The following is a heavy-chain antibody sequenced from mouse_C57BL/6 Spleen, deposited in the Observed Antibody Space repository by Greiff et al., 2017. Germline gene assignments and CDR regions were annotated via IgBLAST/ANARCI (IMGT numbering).Heavy chain of an antibody. CDR3: ARSDYGSSYPYYYAMDY. J-gene: IGHJ4*01. Sequence: VQLKESGPELVKPGASVKISCKASGYSFTDYNMNWVKQSNGKSLEWIGVINPNYGTTSYNQKFKGKATLTVDQSSSTAYMQLNSLTSEDSAVYYCARSDYGSSYPYYYAMDYWGQGTSVTVSS. CDR2: INPNYGTT. V-gene: IGHV1-39*01. CDR1: GYSFTDYN. D-gene: IGHD1-1*01.